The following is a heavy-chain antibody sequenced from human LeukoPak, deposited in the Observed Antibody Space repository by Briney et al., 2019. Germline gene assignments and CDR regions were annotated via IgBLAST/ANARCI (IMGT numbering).Heavy chain of an antibody. Sequence: PGGSLRLSCAASGFTFSSYGMHWVRQAPGKGLEWVAVLSYDGSNKYYADSVKGRFTISRDNSKNTLYLQMNSLRAEDTAVYYCAKDTLYSSSWYGLNYYYYYGMDVWGQGTTVTVSS. V-gene: IGHV3-30*18. D-gene: IGHD6-13*01. CDR3: AKDTLYSSSWYGLNYYYYYGMDV. CDR1: GFTFSSYG. CDR2: LSYDGSNK. J-gene: IGHJ6*02.